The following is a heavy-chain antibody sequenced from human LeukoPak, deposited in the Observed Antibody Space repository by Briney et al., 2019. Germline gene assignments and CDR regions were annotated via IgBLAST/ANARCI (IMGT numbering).Heavy chain of an antibody. J-gene: IGHJ6*03. CDR3: AKGYGDSTYPYYMDV. CDR1: EFSVGSNY. CDR2: IYSGGST. D-gene: IGHD4-17*01. Sequence: GGSLRLSCAASEFSVGSNYMTWVRQAPGKGLEWGALIYSGGSTYYADSVKGRFTISRDNAKNSLYLQMNSLRAEDTALYYCAKGYGDSTYPYYMDVWGKGTTVTISS. V-gene: IGHV3-53*05.